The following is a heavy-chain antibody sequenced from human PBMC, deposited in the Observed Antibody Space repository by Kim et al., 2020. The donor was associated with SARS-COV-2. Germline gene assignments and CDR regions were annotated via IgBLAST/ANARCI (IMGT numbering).Heavy chain of an antibody. CDR2: IKSKTDAGTT. V-gene: IGHV3-15*01. D-gene: IGHD3-10*01. CDR1: GFTFSNAW. CDR3: TTQPVTMVRGVTVC. Sequence: GGSLRLSCAASGFTFSNAWMSWVRQAPGKGLEWVGRIKSKTDAGTTDYAAPVKGRFTISRDDSKNTLYLQMNSLKTEDTAVYYCTTQPVTMVRGVTVCWGQGALVTVSS. J-gene: IGHJ4*02.